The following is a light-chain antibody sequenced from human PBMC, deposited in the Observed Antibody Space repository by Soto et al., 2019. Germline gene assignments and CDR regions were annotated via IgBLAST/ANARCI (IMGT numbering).Light chain of an antibody. CDR2: EAN. J-gene: IGLJ3*02. CDR1: SSDVGVYNL. V-gene: IGLV2-23*01. CDR3: CSYTGGHTGV. Sequence: QSVLTQPASVSGSPGQSITIPCTGTSSDVGVYNLVSWYQQYPGEAPRLIIYEANKRPSGVSNRFSVSKSGNTASLTISGLQAEDEADYFCCSYTGGHTGVFGGGTKVTVL.